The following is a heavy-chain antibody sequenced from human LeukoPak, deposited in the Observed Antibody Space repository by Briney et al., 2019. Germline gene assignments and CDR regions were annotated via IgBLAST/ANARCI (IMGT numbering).Heavy chain of an antibody. Sequence: SETLSLTCAVYGGSFSGYYWSWIRQPPGKGLEWIGYIYYSGSTNYNPSLKSRVTISVDTSKNQFSLKLSSVTAADTAVYYCASSIDYYDSSGYSAFDPWGQGTLVTVSS. CDR2: IYYSGST. D-gene: IGHD3-22*01. CDR1: GGSFSGYY. J-gene: IGHJ5*02. V-gene: IGHV4-59*01. CDR3: ASSIDYYDSSGYSAFDP.